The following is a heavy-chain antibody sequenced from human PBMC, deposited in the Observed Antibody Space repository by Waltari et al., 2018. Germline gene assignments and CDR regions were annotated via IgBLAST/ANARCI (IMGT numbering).Heavy chain of an antibody. Sequence: EVPLVESGGGLIQPGGFLGPSCAASGLTGSSNYMRLVRQAPGMGLEWVSFIYSGGSTYYADSLKGRFTISRDNSKNTLYLQMNSLRAEDTAVYYCARVGSPRQYYYFDYWGQGTLVTVSS. CDR3: ARVGSPRQYYYFDY. V-gene: IGHV3-53*01. D-gene: IGHD2-2*01. CDR2: IYSGGST. J-gene: IGHJ4*02. CDR1: GLTGSSNY.